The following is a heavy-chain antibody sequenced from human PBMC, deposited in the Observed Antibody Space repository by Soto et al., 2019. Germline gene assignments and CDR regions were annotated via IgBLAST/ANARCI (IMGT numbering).Heavy chain of an antibody. Sequence: PVKVYCKGAGDACSSCSISLLRKTHGQGLEWMGGIIPIFGTANYAQKFQGRVTITADESTTTAYLELSSLTSEDTAMYYCARGSHSPGNAVAGYYYWGQGTLVTVSS. CDR3: ARGSHSPGNAVAGYYY. D-gene: IGHD6-19*01. CDR1: GDACSSCS. J-gene: IGHJ4*02. CDR2: IIPIFGTA. V-gene: IGHV1-69*01.